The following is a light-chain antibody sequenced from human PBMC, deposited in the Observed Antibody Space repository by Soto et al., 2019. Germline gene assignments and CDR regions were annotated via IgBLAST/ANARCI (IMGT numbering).Light chain of an antibody. CDR3: GSWDSSLSAYV. CDR1: SSNIGGNS. J-gene: IGLJ1*01. CDR2: DDD. Sequence: QSAMTQPPSVSAAPGQKVTISCSGSSSNIGGNSVSWYQQLPRTAPKLLIYDDDKRPSGIPDRFSGSKSGTSATLGITGFQTGDEADYYCGSWDSSLSAYVFATGTKLTVL. V-gene: IGLV1-51*01.